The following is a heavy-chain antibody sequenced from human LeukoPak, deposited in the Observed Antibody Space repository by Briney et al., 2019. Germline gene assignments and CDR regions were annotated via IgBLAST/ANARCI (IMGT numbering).Heavy chain of an antibody. CDR2: IYHSGST. CDR3: TSGWYYFDY. D-gene: IGHD6-19*01. J-gene: IGHJ4*02. V-gene: IGHV4-38-2*02. CDR1: GYSISSGYY. Sequence: SETLSLTCTVSGYSISSGYYWGWIRQPPGKGLEWIGSIYHSGSTYYNPSLKSRVTISVDTSKNQFSLKLSSVTAADTAVYYCTSGWYYFDYWGQGTLVTVSS.